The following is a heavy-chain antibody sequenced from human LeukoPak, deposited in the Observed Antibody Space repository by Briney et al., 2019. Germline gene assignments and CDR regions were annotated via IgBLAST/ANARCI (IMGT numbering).Heavy chain of an antibody. J-gene: IGHJ3*02. D-gene: IGHD6-13*01. CDR3: AKADYSSSWYDTFDM. Sequence: GGSLRLSCAASGFTFDDYAMHWVRQGPGKGLEWVSGISWSSVVIGYADSVKGRFTISRDNARTSLYLQMNSLRPDDTAFYYCAKADYSSSWYDTFDMWGQGTMVTVSS. CDR2: ISWSSVVI. V-gene: IGHV3-9*01. CDR1: GFTFDDYA.